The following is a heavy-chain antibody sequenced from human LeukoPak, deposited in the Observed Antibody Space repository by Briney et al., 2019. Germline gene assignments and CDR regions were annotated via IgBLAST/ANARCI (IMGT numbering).Heavy chain of an antibody. CDR2: ISSSSSYI. V-gene: IGHV3-21*03. CDR1: GFTFSSYE. J-gene: IGHJ1*01. CDR3: TTARGSGPGYFQH. Sequence: GGSLRLSCAASGFTFSSYEMNWVRQAPGKGLEWVSSISSSSSYIYYADSVKGRFTISRDNAKNSLYLQMTGLKTEDTAVYYCTTARGSGPGYFQHWGQGTLVTVSS. D-gene: IGHD6-19*01.